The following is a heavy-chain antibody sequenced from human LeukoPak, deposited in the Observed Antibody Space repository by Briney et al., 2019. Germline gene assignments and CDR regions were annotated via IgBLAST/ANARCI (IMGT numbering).Heavy chain of an antibody. D-gene: IGHD6-19*01. CDR1: GFTFSNYA. CDR2: IRSKAYGETT. CDR3: SRDRDGSGWYYFDS. J-gene: IGHJ4*02. Sequence: GGSLRLSCAASGFTFSNYAMRWVRQAPGKGLEWVGFIRSKAYGETTDYAASVKGRFTISRDDSNSIAYLQMNSLKTEDTAMYYCSRDRDGSGWYYFDSWGQGTLATVSS. V-gene: IGHV3-49*04.